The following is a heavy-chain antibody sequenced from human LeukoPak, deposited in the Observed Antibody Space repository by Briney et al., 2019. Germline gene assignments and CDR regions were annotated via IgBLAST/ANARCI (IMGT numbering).Heavy chain of an antibody. D-gene: IGHD3-10*01. CDR3: ASLTMVRGVIYFDY. Sequence: SATLSLTCTVSGGSISSYYWSWIRQPPGKGLEWIGYIYYSGSTNYNPSLKSRVTISVDTSKNQFSLKLSSVTAADTAVYYCASLTMVRGVIYFDYWGQGTLVTVSS. CDR1: GGSISSYY. CDR2: IYYSGST. V-gene: IGHV4-59*01. J-gene: IGHJ4*02.